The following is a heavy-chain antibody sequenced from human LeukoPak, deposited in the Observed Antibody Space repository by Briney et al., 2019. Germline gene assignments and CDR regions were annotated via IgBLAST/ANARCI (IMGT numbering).Heavy chain of an antibody. V-gene: IGHV3-33*01. J-gene: IGHJ4*02. CDR3: ARDRSYDFWSGYSTPDY. D-gene: IGHD3-3*01. CDR2: IWYDGSNK. Sequence: PGGSLRLSCAASGFTSSSYGMHWVRQAPGKGLEWVAVIWYDGSNKYYADSVKGRFTISRDNSKNTLDLQMNSLRAEDTAVYYCARDRSYDFWSGYSTPDYWGQGTLVTVSS. CDR1: GFTSSSYG.